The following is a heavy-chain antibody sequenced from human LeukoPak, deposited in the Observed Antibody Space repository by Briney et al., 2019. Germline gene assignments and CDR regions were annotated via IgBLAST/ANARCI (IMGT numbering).Heavy chain of an antibody. V-gene: IGHV4-59*08. Sequence: SETLSLTCTVSGGSMNSYYWSWIRQPPGKGLEWIGYIYYSGSTNYNPSLKSRVTISVDTSKNQFSLKLSSVTAADTAVYYCARHPSRYGDYGPHWFDPWGQGTLVTVSS. CDR2: IYYSGST. CDR1: GGSMNSYY. CDR3: ARHPSRYGDYGPHWFDP. J-gene: IGHJ5*02. D-gene: IGHD4-17*01.